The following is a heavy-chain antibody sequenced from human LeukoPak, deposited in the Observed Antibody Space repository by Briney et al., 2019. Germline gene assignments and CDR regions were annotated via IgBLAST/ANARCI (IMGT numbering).Heavy chain of an antibody. J-gene: IGHJ6*02. Sequence: GGSLRLSCAASGFTFSRHSMNWVRQAPGKGLEWISYTSSSNSIHYADSVKGRFTISRDNAKNSLYLQMNSLTAEDTAVYYCASTTISSLPLSNLYYGMDVWGQGTTVTVSS. CDR3: ASTTISSLPLSNLYYGMDV. V-gene: IGHV3-48*04. D-gene: IGHD2/OR15-2a*01. CDR1: GFTFSRHS. CDR2: TSSSNSI.